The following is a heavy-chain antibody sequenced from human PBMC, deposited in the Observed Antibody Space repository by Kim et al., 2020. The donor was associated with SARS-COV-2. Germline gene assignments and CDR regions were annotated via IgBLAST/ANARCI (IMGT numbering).Heavy chain of an antibody. CDR3: AEIPGEYCSGGNCYFDY. V-gene: IGHV3-23*01. CDR2: ISRSAIAT. Sequence: GGSLRLSCAASGFTFRSYAMIWVRQAPGKGLEWVSAISRSAIATYYADSVKGRFTISRDKSKNTLYLQMNSLRVEDTAVYYCAEIPGEYCSGGNCYFDYWGQGTLVTVSS. D-gene: IGHD2-15*01. J-gene: IGHJ4*03. CDR1: GFTFRSYA.